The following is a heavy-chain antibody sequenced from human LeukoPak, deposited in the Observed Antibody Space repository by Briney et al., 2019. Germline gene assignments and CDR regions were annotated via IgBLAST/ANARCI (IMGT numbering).Heavy chain of an antibody. V-gene: IGHV3-66*01. CDR3: ARDRGAYYYGSGSYFSY. J-gene: IGHJ4*02. Sequence: GGSLRLSCAASGFTVSSNYMSWVRQAPGKGLEWVSVIYSGGSTYYADSVKGRFTISRDNSKNTLYLQMNSLRAEGTAVYYCARDRGAYYYGSGSYFSYWGQGTLVTVSS. CDR1: GFTVSSNY. CDR2: IYSGGST. D-gene: IGHD3-10*01.